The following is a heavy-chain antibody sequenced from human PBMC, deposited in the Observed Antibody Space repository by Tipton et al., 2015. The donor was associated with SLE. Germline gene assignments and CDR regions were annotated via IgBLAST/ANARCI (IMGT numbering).Heavy chain of an antibody. CDR2: ITASGRNT. D-gene: IGHD6-13*01. J-gene: IGHJ4*02. V-gene: IGHV3-23*01. CDR1: GFIFRDYS. CDR3: AKREYSSSWY. Sequence: SLRLSCAASGFIFRDYSLSWVRQSPGKGLEWVSSITASGRNTYYADSVKGRFTVSRDNSKNTLYLQMSSLRAEDTAIYYCAKREYSSSWYWGQGTLVTVSS.